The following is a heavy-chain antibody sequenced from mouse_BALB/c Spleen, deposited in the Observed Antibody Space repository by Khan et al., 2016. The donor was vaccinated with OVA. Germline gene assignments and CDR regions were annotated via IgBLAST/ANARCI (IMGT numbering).Heavy chain of an antibody. J-gene: IGHJ2*01. CDR1: GFNIKDNY. CDR3: AGWPRGY. Sequence: VQLQQSGAELVKPGASVKLSCTASGFNIKDNYMHWVKQRPEQGLEWIGRIDPANGNTEYDPKFQGTATITADTSSNTAYLQLRSLTSEATAVDYCAGWPRGYWGQGTTLTVSS. CDR2: IDPANGNT. V-gene: IGHV14-3*02.